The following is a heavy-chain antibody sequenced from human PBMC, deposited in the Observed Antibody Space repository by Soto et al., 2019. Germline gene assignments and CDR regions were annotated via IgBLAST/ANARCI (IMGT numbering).Heavy chain of an antibody. V-gene: IGHV3-30*19. CDR3: ASPREGQWLVFDH. J-gene: IGHJ4*02. CDR1: GFTFSDFG. Sequence: LRLSCVVSGFTFSDFGMHWVRQSPGEGLAWVASISKDGLDRYYSESVKGRFTISRDDSKNTVFLQMNSLKVEDTAAYFCASPREGQWLVFDHWGQRTLVTVSS. CDR2: ISKDGLDR. D-gene: IGHD6-19*01.